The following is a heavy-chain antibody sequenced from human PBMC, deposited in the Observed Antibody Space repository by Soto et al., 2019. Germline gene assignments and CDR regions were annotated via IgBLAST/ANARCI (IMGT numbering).Heavy chain of an antibody. D-gene: IGHD2-15*01. Sequence: EVQLVESGGGLVQPGGSLRLSCAASGFTFSSYWMHWVRQAPGKGLVWVSRINSDGSSTSYADSVKGRFTISRDNAKNSLYRKMNGLRAEDTAVYYGVRTSLVVAAATREDYWGQGTLVTVSS. CDR2: INSDGSST. V-gene: IGHV3-74*01. CDR1: GFTFSSYW. CDR3: VRTSLVVAAATREDY. J-gene: IGHJ4*02.